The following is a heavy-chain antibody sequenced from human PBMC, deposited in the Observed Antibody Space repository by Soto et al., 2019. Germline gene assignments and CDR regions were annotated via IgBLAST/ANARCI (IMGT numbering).Heavy chain of an antibody. CDR2: IWYDGSSK. CDR1: GFTFSSYG. Sequence: QVQLVESGGGVVQPGRSLRLSCAASGFTFSSYGMHWVRQAPGKGLEWVAVIWYDGSSKYYADSVKGRFTISRDNSKNTPKLQLTSLRDKDTAVYYCARDRVKAAACYYDDGMDVWGQGTTVTVSS. V-gene: IGHV3-33*01. J-gene: IGHJ6*02. D-gene: IGHD2-15*01. CDR3: ARDRVKAAACYYDDGMDV.